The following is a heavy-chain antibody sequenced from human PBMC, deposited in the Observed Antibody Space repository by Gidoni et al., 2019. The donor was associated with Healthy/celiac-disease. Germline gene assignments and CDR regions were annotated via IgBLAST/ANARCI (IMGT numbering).Heavy chain of an antibody. J-gene: IGHJ4*02. CDR1: GLTLSNAW. CDR3: TTDPIAALLGY. Sequence: EVQLVESGGGLVKLGGSLRSSCAASGLTLSNAWMSGVRQAPGKGLEWVGRIKSKTDGGTTDYAAPVKGRFTISRDDSKTTLYLQMNSLKTEDTAVYYCTTDPIAALLGYWGQGTLVTVSS. V-gene: IGHV3-15*01. CDR2: IKSKTDGGTT. D-gene: IGHD6-6*01.